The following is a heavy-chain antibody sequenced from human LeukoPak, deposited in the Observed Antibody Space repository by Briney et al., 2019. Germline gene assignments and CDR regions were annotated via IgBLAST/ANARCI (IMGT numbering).Heavy chain of an antibody. Sequence: SETLSLTCTVSGGSISSYYWSWIRQPPGKGLEWIANIYHTGSTNYNPSLSSRVTISIDTAENQFSLKLTSVTAADTAVYYCARRGRNSSGWQDYLWGQGTLVTVSS. D-gene: IGHD6-25*01. J-gene: IGHJ4*02. V-gene: IGHV4-59*01. CDR2: IYHTGST. CDR3: ARRGRNSSGWQDYL. CDR1: GGSISSYY.